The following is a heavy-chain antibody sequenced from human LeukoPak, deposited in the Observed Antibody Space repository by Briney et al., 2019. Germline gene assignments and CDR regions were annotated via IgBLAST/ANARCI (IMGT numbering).Heavy chain of an antibody. V-gene: IGHV3-49*04. CDR3: SRFYSSGWASGAFDI. J-gene: IGHJ3*02. CDR2: IRNKANGGTT. D-gene: IGHD3-22*01. CDR1: GFTFSDYA. Sequence: SGGSLRLSCTTSGFTFSDYAVSWVRQAPGKGLEWIGFIRNKANGGTTEYAASVKGRFTISRDDSKTIAHLQMSSLETEDTAVYYCSRFYSSGWASGAFDIWGQGTMVTVSS.